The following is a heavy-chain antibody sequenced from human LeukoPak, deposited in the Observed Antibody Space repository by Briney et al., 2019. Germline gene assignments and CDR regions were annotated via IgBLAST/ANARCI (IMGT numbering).Heavy chain of an antibody. CDR3: ARQTGSGLFILP. D-gene: IGHD3/OR15-3a*01. Sequence: PSETLSLTCTVSGYSISSGYYWGWIRQPPGKGLEWIGSIYYSGSTYYKPSLKSRVTISVDTSKNQFSLKLSSVTAADTAVYYCARQTGSGLFILPGGQGTLVTVSS. V-gene: IGHV4-38-2*02. CDR2: IYYSGST. J-gene: IGHJ4*02. CDR1: GYSISSGYY.